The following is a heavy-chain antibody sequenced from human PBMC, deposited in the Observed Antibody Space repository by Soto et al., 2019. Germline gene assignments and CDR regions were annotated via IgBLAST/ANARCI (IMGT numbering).Heavy chain of an antibody. D-gene: IGHD6-19*01. CDR1: GFTFSASA. J-gene: IGHJ4*02. Sequence: GGSLRLSCAASGFTFSASAMHWVRQASGKGLEWVGRIRSKPNNYATAYAASVEGRFTISRDDSKNTAYLQMNSLKTEDTAVYYCIRFSYSSGXHFDYWGQGTLVTVSS. CDR3: IRFSYSSGXHFDY. CDR2: IRSKPNNYAT. V-gene: IGHV3-73*01.